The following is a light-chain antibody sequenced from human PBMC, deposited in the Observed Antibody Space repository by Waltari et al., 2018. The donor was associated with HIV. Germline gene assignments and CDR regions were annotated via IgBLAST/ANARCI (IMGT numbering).Light chain of an antibody. CDR3: QCYRDWPPT. J-gene: IGKJ1*01. Sequence: EIMLRQSTVTLSVAPGDRVTLVCRDTQNLAGMLAWYQQTPGQSPRLLIYGASTRATGIPARFSGSGSGTEYTLTISSLQSEDFAIYYCQCYRDWPPTFGQGTKVEIK. V-gene: IGKV3-15*01. CDR1: QNLAGM. CDR2: GAS.